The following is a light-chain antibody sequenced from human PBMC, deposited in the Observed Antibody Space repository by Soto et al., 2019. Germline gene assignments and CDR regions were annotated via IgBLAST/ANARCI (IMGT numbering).Light chain of an antibody. V-gene: IGKV3-20*01. CDR1: QSVSSSF. J-gene: IGKJ1*01. CDR3: QQYVTSPWA. Sequence: EIVLTQSPGTLSFSPGERATLSFRSSQSVSSSFLAWYQQKPGQAPRLLIYGASNRATGIPDRFSGSGSGTDFTLTISRLEPEDFAVYYCQQYVTSPWAFGQGTKVDIK. CDR2: GAS.